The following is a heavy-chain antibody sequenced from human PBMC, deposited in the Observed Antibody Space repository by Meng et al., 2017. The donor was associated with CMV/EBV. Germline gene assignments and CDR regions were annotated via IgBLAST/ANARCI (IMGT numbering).Heavy chain of an antibody. V-gene: IGHV1-18*01. J-gene: IGHJ5*02. CDR1: GYTFTSYG. CDR3: ARDYVEMATIAWFDP. Sequence: ASVKVSCKASGYTFTSYGISWVRQAPGQGLEWMGWISAYNGNTNYAQKLQGRVTMTTDTSTSTAYMELRSLRSDDTAVYYCARDYVEMATIAWFDPWGQGTLVTVSS. CDR2: ISAYNGNT. D-gene: IGHD5-24*01.